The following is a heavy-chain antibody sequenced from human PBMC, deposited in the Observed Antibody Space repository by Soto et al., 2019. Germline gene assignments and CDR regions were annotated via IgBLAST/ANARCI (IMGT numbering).Heavy chain of an antibody. D-gene: IGHD6-13*01. Sequence: SETLSLTCAVYGGSFSGYYWSWIRQPPGKGLEWIGEINHSGSTNYNPSLKSRVTISVDTSKNQFSLKLTSVTAADTAVYYCARARATIAAAAIFDCWGQGTLVTVS. CDR3: ARARATIAAAAIFDC. J-gene: IGHJ4*02. CDR2: INHSGST. CDR1: GGSFSGYY. V-gene: IGHV4-34*01.